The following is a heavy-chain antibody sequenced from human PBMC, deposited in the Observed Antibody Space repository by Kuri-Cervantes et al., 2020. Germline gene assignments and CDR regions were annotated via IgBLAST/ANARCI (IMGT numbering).Heavy chain of an antibody. CDR2: IYSCGST. CDR1: GFTFDDYA. J-gene: IGHJ4*02. Sequence: GESLKISCAASGFTFDDYAMHWVRQAPGKGLEWVSVIYSCGSTYYADSVKGRFTISRDTSKNTVYLQMNSLGSEDTAVYYCARDRPLSFGEGGQGTLVTVSS. D-gene: IGHD3-10*01. V-gene: IGHV3-53*01. CDR3: ARDRPLSFGE.